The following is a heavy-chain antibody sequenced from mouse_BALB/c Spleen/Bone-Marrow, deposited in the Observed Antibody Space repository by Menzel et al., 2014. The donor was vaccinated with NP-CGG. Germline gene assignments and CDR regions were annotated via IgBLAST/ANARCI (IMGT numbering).Heavy chain of an antibody. CDR2: IITYYGDA. D-gene: IGHD2-4*01. V-gene: IGHV1S137*01. Sequence: VQLQQSGAELVRPGVSLKISCKGSGYPFTDYAMHWVKQSHAKSLEWFGVIITYYGDATYNQKFKGKATLTLDKSSSAAYMEIARLAYEDSAIYCCARGGSTMISTFAYWGQGTLVTVSA. J-gene: IGHJ3*01. CDR3: ARGGSTMISTFAY. CDR1: GYPFTDYA.